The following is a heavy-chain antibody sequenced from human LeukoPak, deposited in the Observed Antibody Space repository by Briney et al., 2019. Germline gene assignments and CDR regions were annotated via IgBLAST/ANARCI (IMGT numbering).Heavy chain of an antibody. CDR3: AKGIWLYWYYFDY. D-gene: IGHD2-15*01. Sequence: SETLSLTCTVSGASISNSDYYWGWIRQPPGKGLEWVGNIYFSGSTYYSPSLRSRVTISIDTSKNQFSLNLSSVTAADTAVYYCAKGIWLYWYYFDYWGQGTLVTVSS. J-gene: IGHJ4*02. CDR1: GASISNSDYY. V-gene: IGHV4-39*07. CDR2: IYFSGST.